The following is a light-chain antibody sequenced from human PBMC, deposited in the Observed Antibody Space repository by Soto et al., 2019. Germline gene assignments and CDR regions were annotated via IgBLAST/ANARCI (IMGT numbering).Light chain of an antibody. J-gene: IGLJ1*01. V-gene: IGLV2-8*01. Sequence: QSVLTQPPSASGSPGQSVTISCTGTSSDVGGYNYVSWYQQHPGKAPKLMISEVSKPPSGVPDRFSGSKSGNTAFLTVSGLQSEDEADYYCGSYEGSNTGVFGPGTKVTVL. CDR2: EVS. CDR3: GSYEGSNTGV. CDR1: SSDVGGYNY.